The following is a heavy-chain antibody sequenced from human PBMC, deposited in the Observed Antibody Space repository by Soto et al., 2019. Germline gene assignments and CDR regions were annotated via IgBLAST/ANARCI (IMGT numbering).Heavy chain of an antibody. V-gene: IGHV3-30*18. CDR1: GFTFSSYG. D-gene: IGHD6-13*01. CDR3: AKPSSSWYCLDY. CDR2: ISYDGSNK. J-gene: IGHJ4*02. Sequence: QVQLVESGGGVVQPGRSLRLSCAASGFTFSSYGMHWVRQAPGKGLEWVAVISYDGSNKYYADSVKGRFTISRDNSKNTLYLQMNSLRAEDTAVYYWAKPSSSWYCLDYWGQGTLVTVSS.